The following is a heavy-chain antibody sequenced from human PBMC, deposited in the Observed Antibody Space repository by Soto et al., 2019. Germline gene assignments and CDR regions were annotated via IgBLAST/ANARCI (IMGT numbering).Heavy chain of an antibody. J-gene: IGHJ6*02. D-gene: IGHD3-16*01. CDR2: MNAKSGDT. Sequence: QAHLEQSGTEVKRPGASVKVSCKASGYTFSDFDINWLRQASGQGPEWMGWMNAKSGDTFFAQKFLGKFNMTGNTPLCPAYREVGSLTSDYTATYYGARGNPFNYAGLDAWGQGTTVAVSS. V-gene: IGHV1-8*01. CDR3: ARGNPFNYAGLDA. CDR1: GYTFSDFD.